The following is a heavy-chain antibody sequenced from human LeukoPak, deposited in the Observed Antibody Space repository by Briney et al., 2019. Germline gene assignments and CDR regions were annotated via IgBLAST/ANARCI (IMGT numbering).Heavy chain of an antibody. D-gene: IGHD2-21*02. J-gene: IGHJ4*02. CDR1: GFTFSVYA. CDR2: IISNGGST. Sequence: GGPLRLSCSASGFTFSVYAIHWVRQAPGKGLEYVSTIISNGGSTYYADSVKGRFTISRDNSKNTVSLQMSSLRAEDTALYYCVKDGLAFCGGDCYSYFDYWGQGTLVTVSS. CDR3: VKDGLAFCGGDCYSYFDY. V-gene: IGHV3-64D*06.